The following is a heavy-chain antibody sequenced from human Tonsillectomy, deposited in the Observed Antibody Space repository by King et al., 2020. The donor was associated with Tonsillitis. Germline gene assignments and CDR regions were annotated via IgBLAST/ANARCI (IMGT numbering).Heavy chain of an antibody. D-gene: IGHD3-22*01. CDR3: ARPLRYDSTGYMAY. CDR2: IDPSDSYT. CDR1: GYNFTSYW. Sequence: VQLVQAGAEVKKPGESLRISCKGSGYNFTSYWISWVRQMPGKGLEWMGRIDPSDSYTNYSPSFQGHVTISAAKSISTAYLQWSSLKASDTAMYSCARPLRYDSTGYMAYWGQGTLVTVSS. J-gene: IGHJ4*02. V-gene: IGHV5-10-1*03.